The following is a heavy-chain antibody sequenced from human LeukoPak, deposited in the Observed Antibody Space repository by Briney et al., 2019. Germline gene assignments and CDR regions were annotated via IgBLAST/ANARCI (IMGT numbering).Heavy chain of an antibody. CDR2: IKLDGSEK. Sequence: GGSLRLSCAASGFTFSAYWMSWVRQAPGKGLEWVANIKLDGSEKYYVDSVKGRFTISRDNAKNSLYPQMNGLRAEDTAVYYCARGGRNLDYWGQGTLVTVSS. J-gene: IGHJ4*02. CDR3: ARGGRNLDY. V-gene: IGHV3-7*01. D-gene: IGHD2/OR15-2a*01. CDR1: GFTFSAYW.